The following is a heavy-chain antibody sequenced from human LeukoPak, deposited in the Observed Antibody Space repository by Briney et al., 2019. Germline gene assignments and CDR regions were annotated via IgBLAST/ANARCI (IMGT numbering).Heavy chain of an antibody. CDR2: IYPGDSDT. D-gene: IGHD2-15*01. V-gene: IGHV5-51*01. J-gene: IGHJ2*01. CDR3: ARPSLLCSGGDCYSRWYFDL. Sequence: GESLKISCKGSGYSFSSYWIGWVRQMPGKGLDWMGIIYPGDSDTRYSPSFQGRVTMSADKSISTAYLQWSSLKASDTAMYYCARPSLLCSGGDCYSRWYFDLWGRGTLVTVSS. CDR1: GYSFSSYW.